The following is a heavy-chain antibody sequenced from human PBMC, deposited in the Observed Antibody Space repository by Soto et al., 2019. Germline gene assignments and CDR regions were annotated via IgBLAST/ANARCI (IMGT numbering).Heavy chain of an antibody. J-gene: IGHJ4*02. CDR2: ISSSSSTI. D-gene: IGHD2-2*02. CDR1: GFTFSSYS. Sequence: EVQLVESGGGLVQPGGSLRLSCAASGFTFSSYSMNWVRQAPGKGLEWVSYISSSSSTIYYADSVKGRFTTSRDNAKNSLYLQMNSLRAEDTAVYYCARPLRYCSSTSCDSTFDYWGQGTLVTVSS. CDR3: ARPLRYCSSTSCDSTFDY. V-gene: IGHV3-48*01.